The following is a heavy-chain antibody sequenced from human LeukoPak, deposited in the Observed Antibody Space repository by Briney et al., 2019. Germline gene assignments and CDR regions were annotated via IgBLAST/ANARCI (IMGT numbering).Heavy chain of an antibody. Sequence: ASVKVSCKASGYTFTSYGISWVRQAPGQGLEGLGWTSAYNGNTNNAQKLQGRVTMTTDTSTSTAYMELGSLRSDDTAVYYCARDRRRGGSLHTFDYWGQGTLVTVSS. V-gene: IGHV1-18*01. CDR3: ARDRRRGGSLHTFDY. CDR2: TSAYNGNT. CDR1: GYTFTSYG. D-gene: IGHD3-16*01. J-gene: IGHJ4*02.